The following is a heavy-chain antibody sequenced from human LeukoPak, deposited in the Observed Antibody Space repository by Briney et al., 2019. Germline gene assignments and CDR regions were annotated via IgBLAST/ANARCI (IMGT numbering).Heavy chain of an antibody. D-gene: IGHD6-13*01. J-gene: IGHJ3*02. CDR1: GFTFSSYS. CDR2: ISSSSSFI. CDR3: SGEGDRSSYSWFAFDI. Sequence: PGGSLRLSCAASGFTFSSYSMTWVRQSPGQGLEWVSSISSSSSFIYYADSVKGRFNIPRDNAKQSLYLQMNSLRSEDKAEQYCSGEGDRSSYSWFAFDIWGQGTMVTVSS. V-gene: IGHV3-21*01.